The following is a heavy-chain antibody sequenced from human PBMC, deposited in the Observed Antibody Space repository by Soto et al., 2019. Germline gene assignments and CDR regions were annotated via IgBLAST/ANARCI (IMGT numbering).Heavy chain of an antibody. Sequence: QVQLVESGGGVVQPGRSLRLSCAASGFTFSSYAMHWVRQAPGKGLEWVAVISSDGSNKDYADSVKGRFTISREKSKNTLYLQMNSLRVEDTAVYYCAKVGEGGSSWYNWLDPWGQGTLVTVSS. CDR1: GFTFSSYA. CDR3: AKVGEGGSSWYNWLDP. D-gene: IGHD6-13*01. J-gene: IGHJ5*02. V-gene: IGHV3-30*07. CDR2: ISSDGSNK.